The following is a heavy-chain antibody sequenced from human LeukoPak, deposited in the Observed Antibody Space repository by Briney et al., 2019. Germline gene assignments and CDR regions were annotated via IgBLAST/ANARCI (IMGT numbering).Heavy chain of an antibody. CDR2: ISSSSSYI. J-gene: IGHJ4*02. V-gene: IGHV3-21*04. CDR1: GFTFSSYS. D-gene: IGHD2-15*01. CDR3: AKLVGYCSGGSCYSPY. Sequence: GGSLRLSCAASGFTFSSYSMNWVRQAPGKGLEWVSSISSSSSYIYYADSVKGRFTISRDNSKNTLYLQMNSLRAEDTAVYYCAKLVGYCSGGSCYSPYWGQGTLVTVSS.